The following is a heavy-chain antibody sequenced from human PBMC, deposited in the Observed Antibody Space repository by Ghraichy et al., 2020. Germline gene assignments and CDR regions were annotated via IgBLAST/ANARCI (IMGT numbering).Heavy chain of an antibody. CDR3: AKEEVAFDM. J-gene: IGHJ3*02. Sequence: GGSLRLSCEASGFSFRNYAIHWVRQAPGKGLEWMTIISDDGSYKHYSDSVKGRFTISRDNSKNTVYLQMNSLRAEDTAIYYCAKEEVAFDMWGQGTRVTVSS. V-gene: IGHV3-30*18. CDR2: ISDDGSYK. CDR1: GFSFRNYA.